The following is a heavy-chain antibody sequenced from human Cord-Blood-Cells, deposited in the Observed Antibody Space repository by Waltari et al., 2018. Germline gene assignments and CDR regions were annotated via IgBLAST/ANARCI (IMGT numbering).Heavy chain of an antibody. J-gene: IGHJ5*02. CDR2: INHSGST. CDR3: ASGEGSGSYFDP. Sequence: QVQLQQWGAGLLKPSETLSLTCAVFAGSFSGYHWSWLRQPPGEGLEWSGEINHSGSTNYNPSLKSRVTISVDTSKNQFSLKLSSVTAADTAVYYCASGEGSGSYFDPWGQGTLVTVSS. D-gene: IGHD3-10*01. CDR1: AGSFSGYH. V-gene: IGHV4-34*01.